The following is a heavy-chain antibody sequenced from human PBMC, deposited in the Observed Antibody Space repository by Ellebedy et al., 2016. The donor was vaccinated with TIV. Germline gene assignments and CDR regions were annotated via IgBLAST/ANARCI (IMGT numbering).Heavy chain of an antibody. J-gene: IGHJ4*02. Sequence: PGGSLRLSCAASGFTFSSYSMNWVRQAPGKGLEWVSSISSSSSYIYYADSVKGRFTISRDNAKNSLYLQMNSLRAEDTAVYYCARSYYDILTGRHIHFDYWGQGTLVTVSS. V-gene: IGHV3-21*01. CDR1: GFTFSSYS. CDR2: ISSSSSYI. CDR3: ARSYYDILTGRHIHFDY. D-gene: IGHD3-9*01.